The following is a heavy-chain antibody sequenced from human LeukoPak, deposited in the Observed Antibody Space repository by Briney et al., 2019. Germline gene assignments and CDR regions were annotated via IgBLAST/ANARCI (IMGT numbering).Heavy chain of an antibody. CDR2: ISSSSSYI. J-gene: IGHJ4*02. CDR1: GFTFSSYS. V-gene: IGHV3-21*01. D-gene: IGHD5-18*01. Sequence: GGSLRLSCAASGFTFSSYSMNWVRQAPGKGLEWVSSISSSSSYIHYADSVKGRFTISRDNAKNSLYLQMNSLRAEDTAVYYCARDDGMTGYSYDYWGQGTLVTVSS. CDR3: ARDDGMTGYSYDY.